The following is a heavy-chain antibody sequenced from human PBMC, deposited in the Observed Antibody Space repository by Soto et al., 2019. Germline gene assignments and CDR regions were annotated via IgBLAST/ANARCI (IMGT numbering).Heavy chain of an antibody. J-gene: IGHJ4*02. V-gene: IGHV3-23*01. CDR3: AKVDVSTAGSFDY. D-gene: IGHD6-13*01. CDR1: GFTFSRHG. CDR2: INPSGDST. Sequence: GSLRLSCVASGFTFSRHGLSWVRQAPGKGPEWVSTINPSGDSTFYADSVKGRFTISRDNSKNTVYLQMNSLSVGDTAVYLCAKVDVSTAGSFDYWGQGALVTVSS.